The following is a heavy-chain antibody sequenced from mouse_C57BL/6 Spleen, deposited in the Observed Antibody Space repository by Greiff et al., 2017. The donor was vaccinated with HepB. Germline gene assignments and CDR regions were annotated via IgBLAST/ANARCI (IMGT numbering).Heavy chain of an antibody. Sequence: EVQLQESGGDLVKPGGSLKLSCAASGFTFSSYGMSWVRQTPDKRLEWVATISSGGSYTYYPDSVKGRFTISRDNAKNTLYLQMSSLKSEDTAMYYCARHYYYGSSPYYFDYWGQGTTRTVSS. D-gene: IGHD1-1*01. CDR3: ARHYYYGSSPYYFDY. J-gene: IGHJ2*01. V-gene: IGHV5-6*01. CDR1: GFTFSSYG. CDR2: ISSGGSYT.